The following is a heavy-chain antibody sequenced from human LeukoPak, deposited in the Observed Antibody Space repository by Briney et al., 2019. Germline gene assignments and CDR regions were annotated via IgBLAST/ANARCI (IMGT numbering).Heavy chain of an antibody. CDR1: GFTFSNYA. Sequence: GGSLRLSCAASGFTFSNYAMHWVRQAPGKGLEWVAVISYDGSNKYYADSVKGRFTISRDNSKNTLYLQMNSLRAEDTAVYYCGRDGYSGNYFSFCACWGQGTLVTVSS. J-gene: IGHJ4*02. D-gene: IGHD1-26*01. CDR2: ISYDGSNK. CDR3: GRDGYSGNYFSFCAC. V-gene: IGHV3-30-3*01.